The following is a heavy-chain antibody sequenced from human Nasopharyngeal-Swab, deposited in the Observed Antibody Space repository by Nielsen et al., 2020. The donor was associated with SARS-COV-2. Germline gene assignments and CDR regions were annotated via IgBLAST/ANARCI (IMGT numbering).Heavy chain of an antibody. Sequence: QTLSLTCAISGDSVSINSASCNWVKQSPSRGLGWQGMTYKRSKWYSDYAVSVKCRMTINPDTSKTQFSLQLYSVTPEDTAVYYCACATGKGSMDVWGKGTTVTVSS. CDR2: TYKRSKWYS. D-gene: IGHD2-15*01. CDR3: ACATGKGSMDV. J-gene: IGHJ6*03. V-gene: IGHV6-1*01. CDR1: GDSVSINSAS.